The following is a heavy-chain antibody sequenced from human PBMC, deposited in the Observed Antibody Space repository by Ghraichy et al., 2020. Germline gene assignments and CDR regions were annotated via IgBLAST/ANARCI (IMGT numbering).Heavy chain of an antibody. J-gene: IGHJ4*02. V-gene: IGHV4-34*01. Sequence: SETLSLTCAVYGGSFSGYYWSWIRQPPGKGLEWIGEINHSGSTNYNPSLKSRVTISVDTSKNQFSLKLSSVTAADTAVYYCASTPGGYSYGFRRWWVYWGQGTLVTVSS. CDR1: GGSFSGYY. D-gene: IGHD5-18*01. CDR3: ASTPGGYSYGFRRWWVY. CDR2: INHSGST.